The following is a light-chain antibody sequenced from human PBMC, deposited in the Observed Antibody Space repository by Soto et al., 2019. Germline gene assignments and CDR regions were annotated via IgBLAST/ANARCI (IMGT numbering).Light chain of an antibody. V-gene: IGKV1-5*01. J-gene: IGKJ1*01. Sequence: DIQMTQSPSTLSASVGDRVTITCRASQSISSWLAWYQQKPGKAPKLLIYDASSLESGVPSRFGGSGSGTEFTLTISSLQPDDFATYYCQQLWTFGQGTKVDI. CDR2: DAS. CDR1: QSISSW. CDR3: QQLWT.